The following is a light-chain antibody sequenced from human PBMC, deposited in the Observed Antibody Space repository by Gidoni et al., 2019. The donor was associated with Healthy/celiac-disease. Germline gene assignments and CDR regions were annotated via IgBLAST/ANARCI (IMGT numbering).Light chain of an antibody. CDR2: AAS. V-gene: IGKV1-39*01. CDR1: QSIRSY. J-gene: IGKJ1*01. Sequence: DIQMTQSASSLSASVGDRVTITCRASQSIRSYLNWYQQKPGKAPRLLIYAASSLQSGVPLRFSVSGSGTDFTLTISSLQPEDVATYYCQQSYSTPRTFGQGTKVEIK. CDR3: QQSYSTPRT.